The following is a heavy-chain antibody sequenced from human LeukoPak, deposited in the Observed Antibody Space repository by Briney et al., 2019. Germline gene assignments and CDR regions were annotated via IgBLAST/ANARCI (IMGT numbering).Heavy chain of an antibody. Sequence: GGSLRLSCAASGFTFSSYEMNWVRQAPGKGLEWVSYISSSGNTKYYADSVKGPFTISRDNAKNSLYLQMNSLRAEDTAVYYCARAEDIVVVVAAWDGMDVWGQGTTVTVSS. CDR1: GFTFSSYE. CDR3: ARAEDIVVVVAAWDGMDV. D-gene: IGHD2-15*01. CDR2: ISSSGNTK. J-gene: IGHJ6*02. V-gene: IGHV3-48*03.